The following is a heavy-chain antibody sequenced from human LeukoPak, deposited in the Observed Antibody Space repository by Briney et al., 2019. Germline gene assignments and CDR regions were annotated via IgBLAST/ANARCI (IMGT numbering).Heavy chain of an antibody. CDR3: AREATSSFDY. CDR1: GGSVSTRNW. J-gene: IGHJ4*02. V-gene: IGHV4-4*02. CDR2: IYHSGST. Sequence: SETLSLTCAVSGGSVSTRNWWSWVRQAPGKGLEWIGEIYHSGSTNYNPSLKSRVTISVDRSTDQVSLQLSSVTAADTAVYYCAREATSSFDYWGQGTLVTVSS.